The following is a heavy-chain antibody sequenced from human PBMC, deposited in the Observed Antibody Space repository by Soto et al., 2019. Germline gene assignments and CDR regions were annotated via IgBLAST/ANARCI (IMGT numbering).Heavy chain of an antibody. V-gene: IGHV1-3*01. Sequence: QVQLVQSGAEVKKPGASVKVSCKASGYTFTSYTMHWVRQAPGQRLEWMGWINAGNGNTKYSQKFQGRVTITRDTPASTAYMELSSLRSEDTAVYYGARRAAADPYWYFDLWGRGTLVTVSS. CDR2: INAGNGNT. D-gene: IGHD6-13*01. CDR1: GYTFTSYT. J-gene: IGHJ2*01. CDR3: ARRAAADPYWYFDL.